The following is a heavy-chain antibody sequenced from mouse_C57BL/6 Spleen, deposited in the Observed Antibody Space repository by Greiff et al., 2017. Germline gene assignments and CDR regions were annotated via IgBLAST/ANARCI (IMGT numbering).Heavy chain of an antibody. V-gene: IGHV5-17*01. Sequence: EVKLMESGGGLVKPGGSLKLSCAASGFTFSDYGMHWVRQAPEKGLEWVAYISSGSSTIYYADKVKGRFTISRDNAKNTLFLQMTSLRSEDTAMYYCARGSTYAFYAMDYWGQGTSVTVSS. D-gene: IGHD5-1*01. CDR1: GFTFSDYG. J-gene: IGHJ4*01. CDR3: ARGSTYAFYAMDY. CDR2: ISSGSSTI.